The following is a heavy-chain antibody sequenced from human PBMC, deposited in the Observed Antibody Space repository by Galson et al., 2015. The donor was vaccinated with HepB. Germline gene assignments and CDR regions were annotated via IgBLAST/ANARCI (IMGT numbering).Heavy chain of an antibody. CDR2: ISSNGGST. V-gene: IGHV3-64D*06. Sequence: SLRLSCAASGFTFNNYAMHWVRQAPGKGLEFVSAISSNGGSTYYADSVKGSFTISRDNSKNTVYLQMSSLRVEDTAVFYCVKGGVAGTYDYWGQGTLVTVSS. D-gene: IGHD6-19*01. CDR3: VKGGVAGTYDY. CDR1: GFTFNNYA. J-gene: IGHJ4*02.